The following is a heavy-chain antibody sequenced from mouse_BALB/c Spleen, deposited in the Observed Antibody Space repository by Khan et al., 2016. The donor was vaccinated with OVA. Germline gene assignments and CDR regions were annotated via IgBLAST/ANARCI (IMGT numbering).Heavy chain of an antibody. Sequence: EVQLQESGPGLVKPSQSLSLTCTVTGYSITSGYGWNWIRQFPGNKLEWMGYISYSGSTNYNPSLKSRISITRDTSKNQLFLQLNSVATEDTATYYCARTARIKYWGQGTTLTVSS. CDR3: ARTARIKY. J-gene: IGHJ2*01. D-gene: IGHD1-2*01. CDR2: ISYSGST. CDR1: GYSITSGYG. V-gene: IGHV3-2*02.